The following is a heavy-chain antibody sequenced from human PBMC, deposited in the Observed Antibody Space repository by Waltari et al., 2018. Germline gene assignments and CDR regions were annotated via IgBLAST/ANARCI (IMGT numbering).Heavy chain of an antibody. V-gene: IGHV3-49*04. D-gene: IGHD1-7*01. J-gene: IGHJ4*02. CDR2: IRSKAYGGTT. CDR1: GFTVGDSA. CDR3: TRVDSSGAQLELLASFNY. Sequence: EVPLVESGVGLVQPGRSLRLYCTASGFTVGDSAMRRVRQAPGKGTQWVGFIRSKAYGGTTEYAASVKGRFTISRDDSKSIAYLQMNSLKTEDTAVYYCTRVDSSGAQLELLASFNYWGQGTLVTVSS.